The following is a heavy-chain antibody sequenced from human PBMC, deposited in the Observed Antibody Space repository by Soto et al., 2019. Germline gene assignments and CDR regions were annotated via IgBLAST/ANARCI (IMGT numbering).Heavy chain of an antibody. J-gene: IGHJ5*02. Sequence: QVQLVQSGADVKEPGASVRVSCKASGYTFSDFYIQWVRQAPGQGLEWVAMINPGDGSTRYAQMFQGRGTLTRDTSTSTVYMEISSLRSEDTALYYCARDRPPAWLDPWGQGTLVTVSS. CDR1: GYTFSDFY. CDR2: INPGDGST. V-gene: IGHV1-46*01. CDR3: ARDRPPAWLDP.